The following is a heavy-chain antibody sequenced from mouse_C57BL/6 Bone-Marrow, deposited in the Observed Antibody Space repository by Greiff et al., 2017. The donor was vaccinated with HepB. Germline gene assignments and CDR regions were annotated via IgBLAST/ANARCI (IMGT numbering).Heavy chain of an antibody. CDR3: ARSSYSPAWFAY. D-gene: IGHD2-12*01. Sequence: QVQLQQSGAELVKPGASVKLSCKASGYTFTSYWMHWVKQRPGQGLEWIGMIHPNSGSTNYNEKFKSKATLTVDKSSSTAYMQLSSLTSEDSAVYYCARSSYSPAWFAYWGQGTLVTVSA. CDR1: GYTFTSYW. J-gene: IGHJ3*01. CDR2: IHPNSGST. V-gene: IGHV1-64*01.